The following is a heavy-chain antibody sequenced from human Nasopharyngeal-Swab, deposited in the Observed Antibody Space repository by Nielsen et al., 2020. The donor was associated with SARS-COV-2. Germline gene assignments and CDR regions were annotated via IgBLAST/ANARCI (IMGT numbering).Heavy chain of an antibody. V-gene: IGHV3-30-3*01. Sequence: GESLKISCAASGFTFSSYAMHWVRQAPGKGLEWVAVISYDGSNKYYADSVKGRFTISRDNSKNTLYLQMNSLRAEDTAVYYCARDRRRPGVDSSGYYASIGYWGKGPWSPSPQ. CDR3: ARDRRRPGVDSSGYYASIGY. D-gene: IGHD3-22*01. CDR2: ISYDGSNK. CDR1: GFTFSSYA. J-gene: IGHJ4*03.